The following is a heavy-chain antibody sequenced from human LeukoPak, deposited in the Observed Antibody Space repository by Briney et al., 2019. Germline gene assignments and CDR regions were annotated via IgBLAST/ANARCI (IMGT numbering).Heavy chain of an antibody. V-gene: IGHV6-1*01. D-gene: IGHD3-16*02. CDR1: GDSVSGNSAT. CDR3: AKESMITFGGVIAYFDY. CDR2: TYYRSKWYN. J-gene: IGHJ4*02. Sequence: SQTLSLTCAISGDSVSGNSATWNWIRQSPSRGLEWLGRTYYRSKWYNDYAVSVKSRITINPDTSKNQFSLQLNSVTPEDTAVYYCAKESMITFGGVIAYFDYWGQGTLVTVSS.